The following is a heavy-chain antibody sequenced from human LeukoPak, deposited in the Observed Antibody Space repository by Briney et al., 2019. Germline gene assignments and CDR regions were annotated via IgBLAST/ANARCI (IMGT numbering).Heavy chain of an antibody. Sequence: SETLSLTCAVYGGSFSGYYWSWIRQPPGKGLEWIGEINHSGSTNYNPSLKSRVTISVDTSKNQFSLKLSSVTAADTAVYYCARAPRAYYDSSGQRAFDIWGQGTMVTVSS. J-gene: IGHJ3*02. CDR1: GGSFSGYY. D-gene: IGHD3-22*01. V-gene: IGHV4-34*01. CDR2: INHSGST. CDR3: ARAPRAYYDSSGQRAFDI.